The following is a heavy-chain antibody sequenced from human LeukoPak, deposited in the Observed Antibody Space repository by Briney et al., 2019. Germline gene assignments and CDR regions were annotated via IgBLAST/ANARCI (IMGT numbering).Heavy chain of an antibody. CDR3: ARGRSQGLMTTVTVGWFDP. J-gene: IGHJ5*02. D-gene: IGHD4-17*01. V-gene: IGHV1-18*01. CDR2: NNTYNGNT. Sequence: GASVKVSCKASGYTFTNYGITWVRQAPGQGLEWMGWNNTYNGNTNYAQKLQGRVTMTTDTSTSTAYMELRSLRSDDTAVYYCARGRSQGLMTTVTVGWFDPWGQGTLVTVSS. CDR1: GYTFTNYG.